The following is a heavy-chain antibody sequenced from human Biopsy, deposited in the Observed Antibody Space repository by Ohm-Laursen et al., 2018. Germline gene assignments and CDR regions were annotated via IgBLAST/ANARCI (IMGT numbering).Heavy chain of an antibody. CDR1: GASVRSHF. D-gene: IGHD3-3*01. J-gene: IGHJ4*02. CDR3: ARLSTLFGVADFTDD. CDR2: ISNSGTT. Sequence: SGTLSLTCTLSGASVRSHFLTWIRQPPGKGLQWIGSISNSGTTKSSPSLKSRVNISLHTSKNQLSLKLPSVTAADTAVYYCARLSTLFGVADFTDDWGQGTLVTVSS. V-gene: IGHV4-59*08.